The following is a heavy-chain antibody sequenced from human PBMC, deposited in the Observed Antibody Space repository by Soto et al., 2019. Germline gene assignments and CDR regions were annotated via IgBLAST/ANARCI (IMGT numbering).Heavy chain of an antibody. D-gene: IGHD3-9*01. V-gene: IGHV4-39*01. Sequence: SETLSLTCTVSGVSISSSSYYWGWIRQPPGKGLEWIGSVYYSGSTYYNPSLESRVTISVDKSKNQFSLKLMSLSAADTAVYYCGRLEGLATISYYFDYWGQGALVTVSS. CDR1: GVSISSSSYY. J-gene: IGHJ4*02. CDR2: VYYSGST. CDR3: GRLEGLATISYYFDY.